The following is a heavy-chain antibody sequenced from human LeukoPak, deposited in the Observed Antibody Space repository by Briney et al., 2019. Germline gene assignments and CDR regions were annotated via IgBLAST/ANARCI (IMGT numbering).Heavy chain of an antibody. Sequence: ASVKVSCKASGGTFSSYAISWVRQAPGQGLEWMGGIIPTFGTANYAQQFQGRVTITSDESTSTAYVELSSLRSEDTGVYYCARDPPLGCSSTSCYVTEGFDPWGQGTLVTVSS. CDR1: GGTFSSYA. J-gene: IGHJ5*02. D-gene: IGHD2-2*01. V-gene: IGHV1-69*13. CDR3: ARDPPLGCSSTSCYVTEGFDP. CDR2: IIPTFGTA.